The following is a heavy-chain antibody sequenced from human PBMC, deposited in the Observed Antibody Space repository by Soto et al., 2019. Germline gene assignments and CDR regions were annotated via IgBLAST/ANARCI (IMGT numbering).Heavy chain of an antibody. CDR1: GLTFDDYA. J-gene: IGHJ4*02. Sequence: GGSLRLSCVGSGLTFDDYAMHWVRQAPGKGLEWVAGISWNSDSIGYADSVEGRFTISRDNAKNSLYLEMNSLRAEDTALYYCAKLDRSYSIGRFDCWGQGILVTVSS. V-gene: IGHV3-9*01. CDR3: AKLDRSYSIGRFDC. D-gene: IGHD6-19*01. CDR2: ISWNSDSI.